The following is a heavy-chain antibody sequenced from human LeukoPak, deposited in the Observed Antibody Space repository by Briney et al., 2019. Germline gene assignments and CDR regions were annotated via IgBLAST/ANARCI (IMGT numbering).Heavy chain of an antibody. CDR1: GGSISGYY. CDR3: ARLRVVRGVIDPDFDY. J-gene: IGHJ4*02. D-gene: IGHD3-10*01. Sequence: SETLSLTCTVSGGSISGYYWSWIRQPPGKGLEWIGYIHYSGTTNYNPSLKSRVTISLDTSKNQFSLKLSSVTAADTAVYYCARLRVVRGVIDPDFDYWGQGTLVTVSS. V-gene: IGHV4-59*08. CDR2: IHYSGTT.